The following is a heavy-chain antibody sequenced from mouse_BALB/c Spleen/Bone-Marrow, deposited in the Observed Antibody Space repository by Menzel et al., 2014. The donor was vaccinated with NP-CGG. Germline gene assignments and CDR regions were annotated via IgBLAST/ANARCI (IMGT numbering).Heavy chain of an antibody. CDR2: ISSGSSTI. D-gene: IGHD4-1*01. CDR1: GFTFSSFG. J-gene: IGHJ2*01. V-gene: IGHV5-17*02. CDR3: TRGGNWDDLDY. Sequence: EVQRVESGGGLVQPGGSRKLSCAASGFTFSSFGMHWVRQAPEKGLEWVAYISSGSSTIFYADTLKGRFTVSRDNPKNTLFLQMTSLRSEDTAMYYCTRGGNWDDLDYWGQGTTLTVSS.